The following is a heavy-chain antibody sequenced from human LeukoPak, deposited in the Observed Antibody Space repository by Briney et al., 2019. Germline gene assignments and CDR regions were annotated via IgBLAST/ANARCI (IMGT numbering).Heavy chain of an antibody. J-gene: IGHJ4*02. CDR1: GFTFSSYA. D-gene: IGHD3-22*01. Sequence: GGSLRLSCAASGFTFSSYAMHWVRQAPGRGLEWVSSISGSSTYIYYADSVKGRFTISRDNAKNSLYLQMNSLRAEDTAVYNCARDVNWDYDDSNGLDYWGQGTLVTVS. V-gene: IGHV3-21*01. CDR2: ISGSSTYI. CDR3: ARDVNWDYDDSNGLDY.